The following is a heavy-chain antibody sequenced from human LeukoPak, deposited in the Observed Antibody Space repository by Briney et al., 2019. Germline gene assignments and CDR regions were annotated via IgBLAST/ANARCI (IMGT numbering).Heavy chain of an antibody. D-gene: IGHD3-10*01. CDR2: ISAYNGNT. Sequence: WASVKVSCKASGYTFTSYGISWVRQAPGQGLEWMGWISAYNGNTNYAQKLQGRVTMTTDTSTSTAYMELRSLRSDDTAVYYCARAAKYYYGSGSYSRGYFDYWGQGTLVTVSS. V-gene: IGHV1-18*01. CDR1: GYTFTSYG. J-gene: IGHJ4*02. CDR3: ARAAKYYYGSGSYSRGYFDY.